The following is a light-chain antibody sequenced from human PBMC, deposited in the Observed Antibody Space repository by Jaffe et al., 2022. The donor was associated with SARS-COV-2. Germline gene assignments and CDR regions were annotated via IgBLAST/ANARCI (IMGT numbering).Light chain of an antibody. CDR3: QQYGTSPGT. CDR2: GAS. CDR1: QSASNNN. J-gene: IGKJ1*01. V-gene: IGKV3-20*01. Sequence: EIVLTQSPGTLSLSPGERATLSCRASQSASNNNLAWYQQKLGQAPRLLIYGASSRATGIPDRFSGSGSGTDFTLTISRLEPEDFAVYFCQQYGTSPGTFGQGTKVEVK.